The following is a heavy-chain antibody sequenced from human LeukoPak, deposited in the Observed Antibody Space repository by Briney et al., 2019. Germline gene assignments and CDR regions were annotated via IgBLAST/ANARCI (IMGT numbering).Heavy chain of an antibody. CDR1: GFTVSSNY. CDR2: IYSGGST. V-gene: IGHV3-53*01. J-gene: IGHJ3*02. Sequence: GGSLRLSCAASGFTVSSNYMSWVRQAPGKGLEWVSVIYSGGSTYYADSVKGRFTISRDNSKNTLYLQMSSLRAEDTAVYYCARAGNWGFAAGAFDIWGQGTMVTVSS. D-gene: IGHD7-27*01. CDR3: ARAGNWGFAAGAFDI.